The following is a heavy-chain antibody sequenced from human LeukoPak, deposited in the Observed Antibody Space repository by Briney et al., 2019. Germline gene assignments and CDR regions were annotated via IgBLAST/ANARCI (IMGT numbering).Heavy chain of an antibody. CDR2: ISGSGGST. V-gene: IGHV3-23*01. Sequence: GGSLRLSCAASGFTFSSYAMSWVRQAPGKGLEWVSAISGSGGSTYYADSVKGRFTISRDNSKNTLYLQMNSLRAEDTAVYYCAKGNGYSYGFLSDYWGQGTLVTVSS. CDR1: GFTFSSYA. D-gene: IGHD5-18*01. J-gene: IGHJ4*02. CDR3: AKGNGYSYGFLSDY.